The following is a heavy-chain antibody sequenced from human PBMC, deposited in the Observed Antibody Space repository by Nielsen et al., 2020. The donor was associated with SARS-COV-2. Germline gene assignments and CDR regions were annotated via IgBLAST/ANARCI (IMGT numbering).Heavy chain of an antibody. CDR3: AREKRYFDWLYIDY. CDR2: IIPIFGTA. J-gene: IGHJ4*02. V-gene: IGHV1-69*13. D-gene: IGHD3-9*01. CDR1: GGTFSSYA. Sequence: SVKVSCKASGGTFSSYAISWVRQAPGQGLEWMGGIIPIFGTANYAQKFQGRVTITADESTSTAYMELSSLRSEDTAVYYCAREKRYFDWLYIDYWGQGTLVTVSS.